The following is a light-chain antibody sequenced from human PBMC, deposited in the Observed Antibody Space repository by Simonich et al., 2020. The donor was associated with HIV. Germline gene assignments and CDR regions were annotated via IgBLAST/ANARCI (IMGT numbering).Light chain of an antibody. CDR3: QQCNNWPWT. CDR1: QSVSIY. J-gene: IGKJ1*01. V-gene: IGKV3D-15*01. Sequence: EIVMTQSPATLSVSPGERATLSCRASQSVSIYLAWYQQKPGQAPRLLIYDASNRATGIPARFSGSGSGTEFTLTINSLQSEDFAVYYCQQCNNWPWTFGRGTKVEIK. CDR2: DAS.